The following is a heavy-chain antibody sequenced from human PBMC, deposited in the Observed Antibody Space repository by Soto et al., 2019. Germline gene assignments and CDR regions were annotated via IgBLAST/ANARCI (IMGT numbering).Heavy chain of an antibody. V-gene: IGHV3-30*18. CDR3: AKNQGSYDFWSGYGIDV. J-gene: IGHJ6*02. Sequence: GGSVRLSCAASGFTFSSYGMHWVRQAPGKGLEWVAVISYDGSNKYYADSVKGRFTISRDNSKNTLYLQMNSLRAEDTAVYYCAKNQGSYDFWSGYGIDVWGQGTTVTVYS. D-gene: IGHD3-3*01. CDR2: ISYDGSNK. CDR1: GFTFSSYG.